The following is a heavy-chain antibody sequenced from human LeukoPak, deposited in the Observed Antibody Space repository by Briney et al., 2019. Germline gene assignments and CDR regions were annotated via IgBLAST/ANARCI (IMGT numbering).Heavy chain of an antibody. CDR2: IYYSGST. CDR1: GGSISSYY. Sequence: SETLSLTCTVSGGSISSYYWSWIRQPPGKGLEWFGYIYYSGSTNYNPSLKSRVTISVDTSKNQFSLKLSSVTAADTAVYYCARDAYYYDSSGTYGMDVWGQGTTVTVSS. V-gene: IGHV4-59*01. CDR3: ARDAYYYDSSGTYGMDV. J-gene: IGHJ6*02. D-gene: IGHD3-22*01.